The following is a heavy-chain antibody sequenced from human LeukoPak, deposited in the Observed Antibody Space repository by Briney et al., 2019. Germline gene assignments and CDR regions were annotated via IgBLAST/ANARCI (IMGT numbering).Heavy chain of an antibody. Sequence: ASVKVSCKASGYTFTRHGITWVRQAPGQGLEWMGWISTYSSHTTYAQKFQGRVTMTTDTSTTTAYMELRSLRSDDTAVYYCARDEGRVSGSFNPWGQGTLVTVSS. V-gene: IGHV1-18*01. D-gene: IGHD3-10*01. CDR2: ISTYSSHT. J-gene: IGHJ5*02. CDR3: ARDEGRVSGSFNP. CDR1: GYTFTRHG.